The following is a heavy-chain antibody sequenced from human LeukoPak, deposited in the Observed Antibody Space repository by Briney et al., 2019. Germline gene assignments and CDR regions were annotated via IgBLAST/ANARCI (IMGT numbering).Heavy chain of an antibody. CDR3: AKDYDAFDI. CDR2: IWYDGSNK. V-gene: IGHV3-33*06. J-gene: IGHJ3*02. Sequence: GRSLRLSCASSGFTFSSYAMHWVRQAPGKGLEWVAVIWYDGSNKYYADSVKGRFTISRDNSKNTLYPQMNSLRAEDTAVYYCAKDYDAFDIWGQGTMVTVSS. CDR1: GFTFSSYA.